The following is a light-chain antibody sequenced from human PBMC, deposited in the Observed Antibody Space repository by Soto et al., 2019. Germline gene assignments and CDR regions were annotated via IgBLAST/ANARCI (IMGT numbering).Light chain of an antibody. CDR3: QVWDNVDDHIYV. V-gene: IGLV3-21*02. J-gene: IGLJ1*01. Sequence: ELTXPPSVSVAPGQTATISCGENNIDSRTVHWYQQKPGQAPLLVVYDNSFRPSGIPNRFSGSNSGNTATLTISRVEAGDEADYYCQVWDNVDDHIYVFGTGTKVTVL. CDR1: NIDSRT. CDR2: DNS.